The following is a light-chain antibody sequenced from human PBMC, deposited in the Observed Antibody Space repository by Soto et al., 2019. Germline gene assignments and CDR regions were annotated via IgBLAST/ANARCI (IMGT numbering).Light chain of an antibody. J-gene: IGKJ2*03. CDR1: QSISSTH. CDR2: DVS. V-gene: IGKV3-20*01. Sequence: EIVLTQSPGTLSLSPGEGATLSCRASQSISSTHLAWYRQKRGQAPRLLIYDVSSRATGIPDRFSGSGSGTDFSLTIGRLEPEDFAVYYCLQYGNLPYSFGQGTKLEIK. CDR3: LQYGNLPYS.